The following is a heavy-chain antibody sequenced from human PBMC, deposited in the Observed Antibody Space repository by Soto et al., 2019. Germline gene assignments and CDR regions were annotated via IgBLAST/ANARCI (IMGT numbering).Heavy chain of an antibody. J-gene: IGHJ4*02. D-gene: IGHD6-13*01. CDR3: ARDPYSISYEDIDY. V-gene: IGHV1-69*08. CDR2: IIPILGIA. CDR1: GGTFSSYT. Sequence: QVQLVQSGAEVKKPGSSVKVSCKASGGTFSSYTISWVRQAPGQGLEWMGRIIPILGIANYAQKFQGRVTITGDKSTSTTYMELSNLIFVDTAVYYCARDPYSISYEDIDYWGQGTLVTVSS.